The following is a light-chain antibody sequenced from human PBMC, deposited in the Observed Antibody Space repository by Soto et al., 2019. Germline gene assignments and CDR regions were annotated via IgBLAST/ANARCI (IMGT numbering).Light chain of an antibody. CDR2: AAS. Sequence: DIQMTQSTSPLSASVGDRVTITCRASQSISNYLNWYQQKPGKAPKLLIYAASSLQSGVPSRFSGSGSGTNFTLTISSLQPEDFANYYCQQSYTTPYTFGQGTKLEIK. CDR3: QQSYTTPYT. J-gene: IGKJ2*01. CDR1: QSISNY. V-gene: IGKV1-39*01.